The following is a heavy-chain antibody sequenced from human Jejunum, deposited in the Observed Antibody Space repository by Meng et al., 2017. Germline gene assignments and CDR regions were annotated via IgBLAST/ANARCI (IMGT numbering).Heavy chain of an antibody. CDR2: ISTDGRTT. CDR3: IRGRGDKYGYFDY. CDR1: GFTFSSDW. D-gene: IGHD5-18*01. J-gene: IGHJ4*02. V-gene: IGHV3-74*01. Sequence: EVQLVESVGGLVQPGGSLRLSCAASGFTFSSDWMHWVRQVPGKGLVWVSRISTDGRTTNYADSVKGRFTISRDNSKNTLYLQMNSLRAEDTAVYYCIRGRGDKYGYFDYWGQGTLVTVSS.